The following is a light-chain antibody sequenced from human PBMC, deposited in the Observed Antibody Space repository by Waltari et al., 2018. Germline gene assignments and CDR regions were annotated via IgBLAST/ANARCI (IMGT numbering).Light chain of an antibody. CDR3: ASWDGSLGGVI. CDR1: NYYNGNNF. J-gene: IGLJ2*01. Sequence: QSVLSQPPSASGTPGQRVTLPCAGRNYYNGNNFIYWYHQLPGTAPKLLIYRNNQRPSGVPDRFSGSKSGTSASLAISGLRSEDEADYYCASWDGSLGGVIFGGGTKLTVL. CDR2: RNN. V-gene: IGLV1-47*01.